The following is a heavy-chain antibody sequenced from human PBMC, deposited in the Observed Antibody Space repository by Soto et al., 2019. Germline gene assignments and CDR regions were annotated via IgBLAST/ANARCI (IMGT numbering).Heavy chain of an antibody. D-gene: IGHD2-15*01. CDR2: IIPIFGTA. CDR3: ARRVVGDYYYGMDV. V-gene: IGHV1-69*13. Sequence: SVKVSCKASGGTFSSYAISWVRQAPGQGLEWMGGIIPIFGTANYAQKFQGRVTITADESTSTAYMELSSLRSEDTAVYYCARRVVGDYYYGMDVRGQGPTVTVSS. CDR1: GGTFSSYA. J-gene: IGHJ6*02.